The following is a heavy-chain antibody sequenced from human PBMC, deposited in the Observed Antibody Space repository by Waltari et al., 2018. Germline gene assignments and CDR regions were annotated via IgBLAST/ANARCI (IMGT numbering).Heavy chain of an antibody. Sequence: EGPLVESGGGLVQPGGSLRLSCPASGFSFSSYEMTWVRQAPGKGLEWISHISYDGNAVYSTDPVQGRFTISRDNARNSLVLHVNSLRVDDTAVYYCARRATLSYYAMDVWGQGTTVTVSS. CDR2: ISYDGNAV. CDR1: GFSFSSYE. J-gene: IGHJ6*02. CDR3: ARRATLSYYAMDV. D-gene: IGHD5-12*01. V-gene: IGHV3-48*03.